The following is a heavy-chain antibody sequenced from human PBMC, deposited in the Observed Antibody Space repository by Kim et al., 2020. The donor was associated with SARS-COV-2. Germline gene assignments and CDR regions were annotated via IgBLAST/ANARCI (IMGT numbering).Heavy chain of an antibody. Sequence: GGSLRLSCAGSGFPFNSFGFHWVRQAPGQGLEWVAVIWYSGKNNKFYADSVRGRFVVSRDDPKSAIYLQMNNVRADDTAIYYCARDSGVW. CDR3: ARDSGV. CDR1: GFPFNSFG. CDR2: IWYSGKNNK. D-gene: IGHD6-25*01. V-gene: IGHV3-33*01. J-gene: IGHJ3*01.